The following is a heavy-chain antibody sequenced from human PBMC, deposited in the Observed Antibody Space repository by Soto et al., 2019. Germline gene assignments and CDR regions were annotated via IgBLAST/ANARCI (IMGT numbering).Heavy chain of an antibody. J-gene: IGHJ4*02. D-gene: IGHD4-17*01. CDR1: GASVSSGEYY. CDR2: IYYSGDS. V-gene: IGHV4-30-4*01. CDR3: VGTGTTDDY. Sequence: SETLSLTCTVSGASVSSGEYYWSSIRQSPGKGLEWIGYIYYSGDSYYNPSLKGRLTISIDTSKNQFSLILNSVTVADTAIYYCVGTGTTDDYWGRGTLVTVSS.